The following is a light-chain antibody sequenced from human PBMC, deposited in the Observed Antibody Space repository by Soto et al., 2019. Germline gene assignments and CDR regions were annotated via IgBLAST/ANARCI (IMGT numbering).Light chain of an antibody. CDR1: NSNIGRNT. V-gene: IGLV1-44*01. CDR3: AAWDESPNVPV. J-gene: IGLJ3*02. CDR2: SDN. Sequence: QSVLTQPPSASGTPGQRVTISCSGSNSNIGRNTVNWNQQFPGAAPNLLIHSDNQRPSGVPERFSGSRSGTSASLAISGLQSEDEADYYCAAWDESPNVPVFGGGTKLTVL.